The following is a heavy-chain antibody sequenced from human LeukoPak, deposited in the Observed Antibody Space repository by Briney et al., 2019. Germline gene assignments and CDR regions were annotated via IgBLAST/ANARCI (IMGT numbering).Heavy chain of an antibody. CDR2: IYWDDDK. V-gene: IGHV2-5*02. J-gene: IGHJ4*02. Sequence: SGPTLVKPTQTLTLTCTFSGFSLSTSGVGVGWIRQPPGKALEWLALIYWDDDKRYSPSLESRLTITKDTSKNQVVLTMTNMDPVDTATYYCAHSRGLAVAGYFDYWGQGTLVTVSS. CDR3: AHSRGLAVAGYFDY. D-gene: IGHD6-19*01. CDR1: GFSLSTSGVG.